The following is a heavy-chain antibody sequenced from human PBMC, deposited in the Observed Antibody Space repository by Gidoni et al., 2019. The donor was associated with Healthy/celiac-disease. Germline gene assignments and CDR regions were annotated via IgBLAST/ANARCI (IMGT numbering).Heavy chain of an antibody. CDR3: ARVDLDYYDSSGYSAFDI. D-gene: IGHD3-22*01. J-gene: IGHJ3*02. CDR2: INRDGSST. CDR1: GFTFSSYW. Sequence: EVQLVESGGGLVQPGGSLRLSCAASGFTFSSYWMHWVRQAPGKGLVWVSRINRDGSSTSYADSVKGRFTISRDNAKNTLYLQMNSLRAEDTAVYYCARVDLDYYDSSGYSAFDIWGQGTMVTVSS. V-gene: IGHV3-74*01.